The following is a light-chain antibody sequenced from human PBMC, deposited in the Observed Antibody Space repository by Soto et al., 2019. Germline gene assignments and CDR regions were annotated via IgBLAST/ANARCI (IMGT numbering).Light chain of an antibody. J-gene: IGKJ3*01. V-gene: IGKV1-27*01. Sequence: DTQMTQSPSSLSASVGDRVTITCRASQGIYNYLAWYQHKPGKVPKILIYAASSLVSGVPSRFSGSGAGTDFTLTSSSLQPEYVATYCCQKCNSAPFTFGHGTKVDIK. CDR3: QKCNSAPFT. CDR2: AAS. CDR1: QGIYNY.